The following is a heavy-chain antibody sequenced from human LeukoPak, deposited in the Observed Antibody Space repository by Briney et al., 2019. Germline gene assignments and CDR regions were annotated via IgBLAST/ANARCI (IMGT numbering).Heavy chain of an antibody. V-gene: IGHV3-48*02. CDR3: ARGTGFGVVIPPYYGMDV. Sequence: PGGSLRLSCAASGFTFSSYSMSWVRQTPGKGLEWVSYISSSSSTIYYADSVKGRFTISRDNAKNSLYLQMNSLRDEDTAVYYCARGTGFGVVIPPYYGMDVWGQGTTVTVSS. D-gene: IGHD3-3*01. J-gene: IGHJ6*02. CDR1: GFTFSSYS. CDR2: ISSSSSTI.